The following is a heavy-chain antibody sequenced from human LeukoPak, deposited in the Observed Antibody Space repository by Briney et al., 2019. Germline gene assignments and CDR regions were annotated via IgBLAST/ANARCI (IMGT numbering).Heavy chain of an antibody. D-gene: IGHD2-2*01. J-gene: IGHJ4*02. CDR3: ARPIAKGYCSSTSCSDSDY. V-gene: IGHV5-51*01. CDR2: IYPGDSDT. Sequence: GESLKISCKGSGYSFTSYWIGWVRQMPGKGLEWMGIIYPGDSDTRYSPSFQGQVTISADKSISTAYLQWSSLKASDTAMYYCARPIAKGYCSSTSCSDSDYRGQGTLGTVSS. CDR1: GYSFTSYW.